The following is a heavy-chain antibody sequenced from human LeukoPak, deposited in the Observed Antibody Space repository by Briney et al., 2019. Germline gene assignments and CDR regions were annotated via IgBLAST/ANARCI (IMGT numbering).Heavy chain of an antibody. J-gene: IGHJ4*02. CDR2: IYYSGST. CDR1: GGSISSYY. CDR3: ARGGVRGMGSWYFDY. Sequence: SETLSLTCTVSGGSISSYYWSWIRRPPGKGLEWIGYIYYSGSTNYNPSLKSRVTISVDTSKNQFSLKLSSVTAADTAVYYCARGGVRGMGSWYFDYWGQGTLVTVSS. D-gene: IGHD3-10*01. V-gene: IGHV4-59*01.